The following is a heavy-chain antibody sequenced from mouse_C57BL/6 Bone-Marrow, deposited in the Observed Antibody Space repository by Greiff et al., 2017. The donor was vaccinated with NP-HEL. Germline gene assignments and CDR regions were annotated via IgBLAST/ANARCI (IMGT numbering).Heavy chain of an antibody. Sequence: VKLQESGPELVKPGASVKISCKASGYAFSSSWMNWVKQRPGKGLEWIGRIYPGDGDTNYNGKFKGKATLTADKSSSTAYMQLSSLTSEDSAVYFCARGDWYFEVWGTGTTVTVSS. CDR2: IYPGDGDT. V-gene: IGHV1-82*01. CDR1: GYAFSSSW. J-gene: IGHJ1*03. CDR3: ARGDWYFEV.